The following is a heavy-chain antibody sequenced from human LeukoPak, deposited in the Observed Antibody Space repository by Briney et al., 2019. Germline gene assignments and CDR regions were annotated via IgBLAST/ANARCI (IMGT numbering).Heavy chain of an antibody. V-gene: IGHV4-4*07. J-gene: IGHJ5*02. D-gene: IGHD6-19*01. CDR1: GGSISSYY. CDR3: AGGLPVAGLSNWFDH. Sequence: SETLSLTCTVSGGSISSYYWSWIRQPAGKGLEWIGRIYTRGSTNYNPSLKRRVTMSVDKSKNPFSLKLSSVTAADTAVYYCAGGLPVAGLSNWFDHWGQGTLVTVSS. CDR2: IYTRGST.